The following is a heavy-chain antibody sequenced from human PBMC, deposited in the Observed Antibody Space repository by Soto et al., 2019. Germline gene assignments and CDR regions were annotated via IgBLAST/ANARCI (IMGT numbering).Heavy chain of an antibody. CDR2: IYYSGST. J-gene: IGHJ5*02. V-gene: IGHV4-31*03. D-gene: IGHD2-15*01. Sequence: LSLTCTVSGGSISSGGYYWSWIRQHPGKGLEWIGYIYYSGSTYYNPSLKSRVTISVDTSKNQFSLKLSSVTAADTAVYYCARDRSRTPWFDPWGQGTLVTVSS. CDR1: GGSISSGGYY. CDR3: ARDRSRTPWFDP.